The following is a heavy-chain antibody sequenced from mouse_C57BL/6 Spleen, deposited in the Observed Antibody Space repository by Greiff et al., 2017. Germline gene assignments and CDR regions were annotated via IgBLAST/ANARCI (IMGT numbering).Heavy chain of an antibody. J-gene: IGHJ1*03. CDR1: GYAFSSSW. CDR2: IYPGDGDT. CDR3: ARNRDGYWDV. D-gene: IGHD2-3*01. V-gene: IGHV1-82*01. Sequence: QVQLMQSGPELVKPGASVKISCKASGYAFSSSWMNWVKQRPGKGLEWIGRIYPGDGDTNYNGKFKGKATLTADKSSSTAYMQLSSLTSEDSAVYFCARNRDGYWDVWGTGTTVTVSS.